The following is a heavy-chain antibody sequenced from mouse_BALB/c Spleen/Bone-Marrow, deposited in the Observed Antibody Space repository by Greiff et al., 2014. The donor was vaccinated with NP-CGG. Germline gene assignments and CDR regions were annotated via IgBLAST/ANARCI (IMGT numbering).Heavy chain of an antibody. J-gene: IGHJ4*01. D-gene: IGHD2-1*01. CDR2: IDPANGIT. V-gene: IGHV14-3*02. CDR1: GFNIKDTF. Sequence: EVQLVESGAELVKPGASVKLYCTASGFNIKDTFMHWMKQRPEQGLEWNGRIDPANGITKYDPKFQGKATITTDTSSNTAYLQLSSLTSEDTAVYYCACSGNYEGGAMDYWGQGTSVTVSS. CDR3: ACSGNYEGGAMDY.